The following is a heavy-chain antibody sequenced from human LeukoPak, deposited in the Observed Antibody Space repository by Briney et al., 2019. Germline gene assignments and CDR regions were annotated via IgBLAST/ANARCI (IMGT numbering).Heavy chain of an antibody. Sequence: GGSLRLSCAASGFTFSSYSMNWARQAPGKGLEWVSSISSSSSYIYYADSVKGRFTISRDNAKNSLYLQMNSLRAEDTAVYYCARMHCSGGSCYSVWYYFDYWGQGTPVTVSS. V-gene: IGHV3-21*01. CDR3: ARMHCSGGSCYSVWYYFDY. CDR1: GFTFSSYS. J-gene: IGHJ4*02. D-gene: IGHD2-15*01. CDR2: ISSSSSYI.